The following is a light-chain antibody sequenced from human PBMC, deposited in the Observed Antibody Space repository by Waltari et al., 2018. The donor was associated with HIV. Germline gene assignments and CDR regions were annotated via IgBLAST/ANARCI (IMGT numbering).Light chain of an antibody. J-gene: IGLJ3*02. Sequence: QSVLTQPPSASGPPGPRVSISCSGTDSNIGRNTVTWYQHLPGTAPKLLMYNNNERPSGVPDRFSGSKSGTSASLAISGLQSDDEANYYCATWDDSLRGRVFGGGTKLTVL. CDR2: NNN. CDR3: ATWDDSLRGRV. CDR1: DSNIGRNT. V-gene: IGLV1-44*01.